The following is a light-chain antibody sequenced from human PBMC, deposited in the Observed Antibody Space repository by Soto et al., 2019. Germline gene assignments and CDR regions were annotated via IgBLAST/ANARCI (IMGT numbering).Light chain of an antibody. V-gene: IGKV3-20*01. CDR3: QHYDGSPRT. J-gene: IGKJ2*01. Sequence: ETVLTQSPGTVSLSPGERATLSCTTSQSVRSNYLAWYQQKLGQAPRLLIYGVFSRATGIPDRFSGSGSGTDFTLTISGLEPEDSAVYYCQHYDGSPRTFGQGTKLEI. CDR2: GVF. CDR1: QSVRSNY.